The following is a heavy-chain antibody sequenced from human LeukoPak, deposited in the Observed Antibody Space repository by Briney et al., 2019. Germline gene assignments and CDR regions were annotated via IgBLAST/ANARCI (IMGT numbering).Heavy chain of an antibody. J-gene: IGHJ3*02. CDR2: ISSSSSYI. CDR1: GFTFSSYS. V-gene: IGHV3-21*01. D-gene: IGHD3-16*01. CDR3: AKARGGGRDAFDI. Sequence: GGSLRLSCAASGFTFSSYSMNWVRQVPGKGLEWVSSISSSSSYIYYADSVKGRFTISRDNAKNSLYLQMNSLRAEDTAVYYCAKARGGGRDAFDIWGQGTMVTVSS.